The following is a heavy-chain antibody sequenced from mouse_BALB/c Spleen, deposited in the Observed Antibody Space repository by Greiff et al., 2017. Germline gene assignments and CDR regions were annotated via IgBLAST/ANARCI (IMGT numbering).Heavy chain of an antibody. D-gene: IGHD2-1*01. J-gene: IGHJ4*01. V-gene: IGHV3-2*02. CDR3: ARSVYGKGAMDY. CDR2: ISYSGST. Sequence: EVQLQESGPGLVKPSQSLSLTCTVTGYSITSDYAWTWIRQFPGNKLEWMGYISYSGSTSYNPSLKSRISITRDTSKNQFFLQLNSVTTEDTATYYCARSVYGKGAMDYWGQGTSVTVSS. CDR1: GYSITSDYA.